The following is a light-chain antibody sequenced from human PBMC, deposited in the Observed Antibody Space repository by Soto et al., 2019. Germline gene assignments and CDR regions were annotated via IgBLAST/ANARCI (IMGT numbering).Light chain of an antibody. CDR3: LQYHNLWA. CDR1: QNIYYN. Sequence: IVMTQSPATLAGAPGERPTLSCRASQNIYYNVAWYQHRPGQAPRLLIYRASTRATGVPARFSGSGSGTEFTLTISSLQSEDFTVYSCLQYHNLWAFGQGTKVDI. V-gene: IGKV3-15*01. CDR2: RAS. J-gene: IGKJ1*01.